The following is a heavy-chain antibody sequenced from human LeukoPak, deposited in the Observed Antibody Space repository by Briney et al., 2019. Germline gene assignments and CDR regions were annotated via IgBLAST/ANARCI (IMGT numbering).Heavy chain of an antibody. Sequence: SETLSLTCSFYGGPFSGYYWSWIRQPPGKGLEWIGEMNHSGSTNYSPSLKSRVIISVDTSKNQFSLKLSSVTAADTAVYYCARAQILYDSSGYYYVGLYYFDYWGQGTLVTVSS. CDR3: ARAQILYDSSGYYYVGLYYFDY. CDR2: MNHSGST. J-gene: IGHJ4*02. CDR1: GGPFSGYY. V-gene: IGHV4-34*01. D-gene: IGHD3-22*01.